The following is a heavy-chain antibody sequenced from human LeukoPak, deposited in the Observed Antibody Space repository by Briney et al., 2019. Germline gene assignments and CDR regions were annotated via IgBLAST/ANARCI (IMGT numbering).Heavy chain of an antibody. CDR2: INSDGSST. Sequence: PGGSLRLSCAASGFTFSSYWMHWVRQAPGKELMWVSGINSDGSSTIYADSVKGRFTIARYNATNTLDLQMNSLRAEDTAVYYCARDPGASYQAYWGQGTLVTVSS. J-gene: IGHJ4*02. V-gene: IGHV3-74*01. CDR1: GFTFSSYW. CDR3: ARDPGASYQAY. D-gene: IGHD1-26*01.